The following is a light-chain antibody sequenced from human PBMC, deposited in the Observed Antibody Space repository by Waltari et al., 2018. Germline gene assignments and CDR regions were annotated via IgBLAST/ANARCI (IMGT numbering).Light chain of an antibody. J-gene: IGKJ1*01. Sequence: RPTLSCQATQRVGRTLAWYQQKPGQAPRLLIYDASSRATGIPDRFSGSGYGTDFSLTISRLEPEDFAVYYCQKYGTLPATFGQGTKVEIK. V-gene: IGKV3-20*01. CDR1: QRVGRT. CDR2: DAS. CDR3: QKYGTLPAT.